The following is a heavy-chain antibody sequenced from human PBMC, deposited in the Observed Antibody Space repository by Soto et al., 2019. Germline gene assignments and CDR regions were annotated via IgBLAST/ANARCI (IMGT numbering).Heavy chain of an antibody. J-gene: IGHJ4*02. CDR3: ARHYYDGSGYYKWYFDY. CDR1: GYTFPSYW. CDR2: IYPGDSDA. V-gene: IGHV5-51*01. Sequence: GESLKISCKGSGYTFPSYWIGWVRQMPGKGLEWMGIIYPGDSDARYSPSFQGQVTISVDMSISTAYLHLSSLKASDTAMYYCARHYYDGSGYYKWYFDYWGQGTLVTVSS. D-gene: IGHD3-22*01.